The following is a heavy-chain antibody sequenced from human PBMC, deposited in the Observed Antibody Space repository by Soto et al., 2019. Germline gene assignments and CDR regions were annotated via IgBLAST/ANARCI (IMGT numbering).Heavy chain of an antibody. CDR2: ISWDGGST. CDR1: GFTFDDYT. V-gene: IGHV3-43*01. CDR3: AKDTVGSGSYGTAIDY. J-gene: IGHJ4*02. D-gene: IGHD3-10*01. Sequence: GGSLRLSCAASGFTFDDYTMHWVRQAPGKGLEWVSLISWDGGSTYYADSVKGRFTISRDNSKNSLYLQMNSLRTEDTALYYCAKDTVGSGSYGTAIDYWGQGTLVTVSS.